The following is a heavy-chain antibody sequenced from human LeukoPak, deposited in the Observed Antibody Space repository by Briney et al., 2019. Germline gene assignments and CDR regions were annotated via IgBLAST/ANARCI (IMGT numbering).Heavy chain of an antibody. CDR1: GYTFTGYY. V-gene: IGHV1-2*02. J-gene: IGHJ4*02. CDR2: INPNSGGT. Sequence: ASVKVSCKASGYTFTGYYMHWVRQAPGQGLEWMGWINPNSGGTNYAQKFQGRVTMTRDTSISTAYMELSRLRTEDTALYYCAKARISSSWGEIDYWGQGTLVTVSS. CDR3: AKARISSSWGEIDY. D-gene: IGHD6-13*01.